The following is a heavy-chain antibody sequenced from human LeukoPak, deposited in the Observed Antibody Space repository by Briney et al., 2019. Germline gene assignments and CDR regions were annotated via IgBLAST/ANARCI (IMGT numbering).Heavy chain of an antibody. CDR3: ARETIAVAGLVDY. D-gene: IGHD6-19*01. Sequence: SVTVSFTASGGTFSIYAISWVRQAPGQGLEWMGGIIPIFGTANYAQKLQGRVTITADESTSTAYVELSSLRSEDTAVYYCARETIAVAGLVDYWGQGTLVTVSS. CDR1: GGTFSIYA. V-gene: IGHV1-69*13. CDR2: IIPIFGTA. J-gene: IGHJ4*02.